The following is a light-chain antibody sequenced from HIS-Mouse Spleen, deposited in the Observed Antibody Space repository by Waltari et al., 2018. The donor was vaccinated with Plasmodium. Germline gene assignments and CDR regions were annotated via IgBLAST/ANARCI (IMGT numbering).Light chain of an antibody. V-gene: IGKV4-1*01. Sequence: DIVMTHSPDSLAVSLGERAAIHCKSSQSVLYSSNNKNYLAWYQQKPGQPPKLLIYWASTRESGVPDRFSGSGSVTDFTLTISCLQAEDVAVYYCQQYYSTPLTFGGGTKVEIK. J-gene: IGKJ4*01. CDR1: QSVLYSSNNKNY. CDR3: QQYYSTPLT. CDR2: WAS.